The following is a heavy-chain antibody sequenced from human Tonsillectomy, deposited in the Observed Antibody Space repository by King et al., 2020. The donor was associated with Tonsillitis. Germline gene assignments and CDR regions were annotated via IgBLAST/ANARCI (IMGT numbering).Heavy chain of an antibody. CDR2: IYYSGST. CDR3: ARSYCSSTSCYSTEYYFDY. Sequence: PLQESGPGLVKPSETLSLTCTVSGGYISSSSYYWGWIRQPPGKGLEWIGSIYYSGSTYQNPSLKGRVTISVDTSKNQFSLKLSFVTAADTAVYYCARSYCSSTSCYSTEYYFDYWGQGTLVTVSS. D-gene: IGHD2-2*01. CDR1: GGYISSSSYY. V-gene: IGHV4-39*01. J-gene: IGHJ4*02.